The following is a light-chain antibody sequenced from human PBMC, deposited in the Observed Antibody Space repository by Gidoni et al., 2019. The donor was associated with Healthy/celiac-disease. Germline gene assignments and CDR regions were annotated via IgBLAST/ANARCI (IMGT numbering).Light chain of an antibody. V-gene: IGKV1-39*01. Sequence: DIQMTPSPSSLSASLGDRVTITCWASQSISSELNWYQQKPGQAPTLLIYATSSLQSGVTSRCSGSGSGTDFTITISSLQHEDFETCYCQQSYSTRRSTFGGGTKVEIK. J-gene: IGKJ4*01. CDR1: QSISSE. CDR2: ATS. CDR3: QQSYSTRRST.